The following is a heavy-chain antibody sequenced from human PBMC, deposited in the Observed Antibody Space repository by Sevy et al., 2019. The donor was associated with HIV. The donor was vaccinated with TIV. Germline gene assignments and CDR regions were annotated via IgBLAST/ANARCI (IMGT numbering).Heavy chain of an antibody. CDR3: ARASHYDFWSGYDDV. V-gene: IGHV3-48*01. CDR1: GFTFSSYS. D-gene: IGHD3-3*01. Sequence: GGSLRVSCAASGFTFSSYSMNWVRQAPGKGLEWVSYISSSSSTIYYADSVKGRFTISRDNAKNSLYLQMNSLRAEDTAAYYCARASHYDFWSGYDDVRGQGTTVTVSS. CDR2: ISSSSSTI. J-gene: IGHJ6*02.